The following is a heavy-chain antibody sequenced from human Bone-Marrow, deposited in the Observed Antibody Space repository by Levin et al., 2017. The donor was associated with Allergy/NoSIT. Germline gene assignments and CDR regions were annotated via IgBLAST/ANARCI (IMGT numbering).Heavy chain of an antibody. D-gene: IGHD6-19*01. CDR2: IRSKAYGGTT. J-gene: IGHJ4*02. CDR3: SRVRGISVAAGDY. CDR1: GFSFGDYA. V-gene: IGHV3-49*04. Sequence: GGSLRLSCTASGFSFGDYAMSWVRQAPGKGLEWVGFIRSKAYGGTTEYAASVKGRFTISRDDSKSIAYLQMNSLKTEDTAVYYCSRVRGISVAAGDYWGQGTLVTVSS.